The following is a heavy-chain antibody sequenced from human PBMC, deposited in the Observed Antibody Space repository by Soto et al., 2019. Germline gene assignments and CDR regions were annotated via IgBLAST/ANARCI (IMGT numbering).Heavy chain of an antibody. CDR1: GYSFTSYW. CDR3: VRPIMQPLYSNYPYYYYGMDV. Sequence: GESLKISCNGSGYSFTSYWIGWVRQMPGKGLEWMGIIYPGDSDTRYSPSFQGQVTISADKSISTAYLQWSSLKASDTAMYYCVRPIMQPLYSNYPYYYYGMDVWGQGTTVTVSS. V-gene: IGHV5-51*01. CDR2: IYPGDSDT. J-gene: IGHJ6*02. D-gene: IGHD4-4*01.